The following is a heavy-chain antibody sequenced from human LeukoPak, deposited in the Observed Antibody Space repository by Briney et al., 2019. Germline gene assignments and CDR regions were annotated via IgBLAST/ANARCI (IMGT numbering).Heavy chain of an antibody. V-gene: IGHV3-30*18. J-gene: IGHJ4*02. Sequence: GGSLRLSCAASGFTFSSYGMHWVRQAPGKGLEWVAVISYDGSNKYYADSLKGRFTISRDNSKNTLYLQMNSLRAEDTAVYYCAKDLRIQRWVGVDYWGQGTLVTVSS. CDR2: ISYDGSNK. D-gene: IGHD5-18*01. CDR3: AKDLRIQRWVGVDY. CDR1: GFTFSSYG.